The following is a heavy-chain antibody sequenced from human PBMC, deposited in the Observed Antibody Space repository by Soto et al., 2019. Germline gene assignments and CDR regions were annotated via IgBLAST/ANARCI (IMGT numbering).Heavy chain of an antibody. J-gene: IGHJ3*02. CDR2: IYYSGST. V-gene: IGHV4-31*03. CDR3: ARHNWNGDDAFDI. Sequence: QVQLQESGPGLVKPSQTLSLTCTVSGGSISSGGYYWRWIRQHPGKGLEWIGYIYYSGSTYYNPSLKRRVTISVDTSKNQFSLKLSSVTAADTAVYYCARHNWNGDDAFDIWGQGTMVTVSS. CDR1: GGSISSGGYY. D-gene: IGHD1-20*01.